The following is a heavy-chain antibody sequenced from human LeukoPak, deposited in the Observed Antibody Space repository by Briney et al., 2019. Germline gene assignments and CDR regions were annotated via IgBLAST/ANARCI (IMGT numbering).Heavy chain of an antibody. CDR2: INHSGST. J-gene: IGHJ4*02. CDR3: ARPAAADFDY. CDR1: GGSFSGYY. V-gene: IGHV4-34*01. Sequence: SETLSLTCAVYGGSFSGYYWSWIRQPPGKGLEWIGEINHSGSTNYNLSLKSRVTISVDTSKNQFSLKLSSVTAADTAVYYCARPAAADFDYWGQGTLVTVSS. D-gene: IGHD6-13*01.